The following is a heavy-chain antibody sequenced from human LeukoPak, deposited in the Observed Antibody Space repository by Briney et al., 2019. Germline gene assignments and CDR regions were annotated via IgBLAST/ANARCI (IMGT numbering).Heavy chain of an antibody. D-gene: IGHD3-10*01. J-gene: IGHJ5*02. Sequence: GASVKVSCKASGYTSTSYGISWVRQAPGQGLEWMGWISAYNGNTNYAQKLQGRVTMATDTSTSTAYMELRSLRSDDTAVYYCARDLITMVRGVMSWFDPWGQGTLVTVSS. V-gene: IGHV1-18*01. CDR2: ISAYNGNT. CDR3: ARDLITMVRGVMSWFDP. CDR1: GYTSTSYG.